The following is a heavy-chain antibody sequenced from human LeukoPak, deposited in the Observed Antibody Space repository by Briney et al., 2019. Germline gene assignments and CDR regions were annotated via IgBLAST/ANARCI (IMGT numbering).Heavy chain of an antibody. D-gene: IGHD6-19*01. CDR2: MNPNSGNT. Sequence: ASVKVSCKASGYTFTSYDINWVRQATGQGLEWMGWMNPNSGNTGYAQKFQGRVTITRNTPISTAYMELSSLRSEDTAVYYCARGRSSGWYGVGYYYYYMDVWGKGTTVTVSS. V-gene: IGHV1-8*03. CDR1: GYTFTSYD. CDR3: ARGRSSGWYGVGYYYYYMDV. J-gene: IGHJ6*03.